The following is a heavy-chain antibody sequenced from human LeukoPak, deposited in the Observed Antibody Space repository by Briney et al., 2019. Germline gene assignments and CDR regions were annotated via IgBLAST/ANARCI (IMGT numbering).Heavy chain of an antibody. CDR2: IYTSGST. D-gene: IGHD3-10*01. CDR3: ARRLLLWFGESSGPFDP. J-gene: IGHJ5*02. CDR1: GGSISSGSYY. V-gene: IGHV4-61*02. Sequence: PSQTLSLTCTVSGGSISSGSYYWSWIRQPAGKGLEWIGRIYTSGSTNYNPSLKSRVTISVDTSKDQFSLKLSSVTAADTAVYYCARRLLLWFGESSGPFDPWGQGTLVTVSS.